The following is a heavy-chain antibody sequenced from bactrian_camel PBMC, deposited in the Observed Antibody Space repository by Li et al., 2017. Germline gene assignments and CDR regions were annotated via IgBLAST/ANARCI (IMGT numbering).Heavy chain of an antibody. CDR3: AKESYGLGVD. V-gene: IGHV3S40*01. CDR2: ISRGGGST. D-gene: IGHD5*01. J-gene: IGHJ4*01. Sequence: VQLVESGGGLVQPGGSLRLSCEASGVAFSQYAIHWVRRAPGKGLEWVSQISRGGGSTYYADSVKGRFTISRDNAKNTVYLQLNSLKTEDMAMYYCAKESYGLGVDWGQGTQVT. CDR1: GVAFSQYA.